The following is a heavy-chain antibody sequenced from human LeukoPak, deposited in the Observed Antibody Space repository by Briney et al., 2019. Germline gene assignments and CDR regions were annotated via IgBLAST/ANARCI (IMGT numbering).Heavy chain of an antibody. J-gene: IGHJ6*04. CDR2: INHSGST. Sequence: SETLSLTCAVYGGSFSGYYWSWIRQPPGKGLEWIGEINHSGSTNYNPSLKSRVTISVDTSKNQFSLKLSSVTAADTAVYYCARGCYGDHYGMDVWGKGTTVTVSS. V-gene: IGHV4-34*01. D-gene: IGHD4-17*01. CDR3: ARGCYGDHYGMDV. CDR1: GGSFSGYY.